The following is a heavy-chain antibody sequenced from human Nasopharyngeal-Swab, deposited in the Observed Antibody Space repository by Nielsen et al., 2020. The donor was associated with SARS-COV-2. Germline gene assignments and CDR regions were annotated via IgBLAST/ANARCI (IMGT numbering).Heavy chain of an antibody. CDR2: ALHDGRT. J-gene: IGHJ4*02. Sequence: PGKGLEWIGEALHDGRTSYHSTLESRVTISIDTSRNQFSLRLTSVTAADTAVYYCAKEGSGSPGHSWGQGILVTVSS. V-gene: IGHV4-34*12. CDR3: AKEGSGSPGHS. D-gene: IGHD1-26*01.